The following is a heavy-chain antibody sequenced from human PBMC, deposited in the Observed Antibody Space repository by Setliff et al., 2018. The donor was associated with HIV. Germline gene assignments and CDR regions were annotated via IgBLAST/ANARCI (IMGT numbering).Heavy chain of an antibody. J-gene: IGHJ4*02. CDR1: GGSISSFSYY. D-gene: IGHD3-10*01. V-gene: IGHV4-39*02. Sequence: SETLSLTCTVSGGSISSFSYYWAWIRQSPGKGLEWIGNVYHSGGTHYNPSLRSRVTISVDTSKNHSSLKLSSVTAADTAVYYCARLSLSLVRGIINSGDRFFDYWGQGSLVTVSS. CDR2: VYHSGGT. CDR3: ARLSLSLVRGIINSGDRFFDY.